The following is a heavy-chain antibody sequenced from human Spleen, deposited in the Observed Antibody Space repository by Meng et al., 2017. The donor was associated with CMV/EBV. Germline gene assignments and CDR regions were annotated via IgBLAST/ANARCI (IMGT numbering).Heavy chain of an antibody. Sequence: GGSLRLSCAVSGFTFSNAWMNWVRQAPGKGLEWVSSISSRSSSIYYADSVKGRFTISRDNAKNSLYLQMNSLRAEDTAVYYCARGLSMTYYYYYGMDVWGQGTTVTVSS. J-gene: IGHJ6*02. V-gene: IGHV3-21*01. D-gene: IGHD2/OR15-2a*01. CDR1: GFTFSNAW. CDR3: ARGLSMTYYYYYGMDV. CDR2: ISSRSSSI.